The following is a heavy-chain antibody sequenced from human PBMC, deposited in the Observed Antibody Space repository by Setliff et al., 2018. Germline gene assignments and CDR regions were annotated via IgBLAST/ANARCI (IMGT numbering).Heavy chain of an antibody. V-gene: IGHV3-21*01. D-gene: IGHD1-26*01. J-gene: IGHJ3*02. Sequence: VGSLRLSCAASGFTFSSYSMNWVRQAPGKGLEWVSSISSSSSYIYYADSVKGRFTISRDNAKNSLYLQMNSLRAEDTAVYYCARELAGIISGSYYPDAFDIWGQGTMVTVSS. CDR1: GFTFSSYS. CDR2: ISSSSSYI. CDR3: ARELAGIISGSYYPDAFDI.